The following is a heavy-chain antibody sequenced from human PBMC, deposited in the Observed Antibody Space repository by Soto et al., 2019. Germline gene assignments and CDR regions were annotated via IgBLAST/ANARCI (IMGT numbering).Heavy chain of an antibody. D-gene: IGHD2-15*01. Sequence: SVKVSCKASGGTFSSYAISWVRQAPGQGLEWMGGIIPIFGTANYAQKFQGRVTITADKSTSTAYMELSSLRSEDTAVYYCARPLVSDYYDGMDVWGQGTTVTAP. V-gene: IGHV1-69*06. J-gene: IGHJ6*02. CDR3: ARPLVSDYYDGMDV. CDR2: IIPIFGTA. CDR1: GGTFSSYA.